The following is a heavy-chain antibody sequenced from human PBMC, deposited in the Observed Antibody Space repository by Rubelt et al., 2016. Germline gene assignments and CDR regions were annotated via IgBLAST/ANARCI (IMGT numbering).Heavy chain of an antibody. V-gene: IGHV3-30*07. CDR3: ARDRLNKAPIVGATDY. CDR2: YDGSNK. Sequence: YDGSNKYYADSVKGRFTISRDNSKNTLYLQMNSLRAEDTAVYYCARDRLNKAPIVGATDYWGQGTLVTVSS. J-gene: IGHJ4*02. D-gene: IGHD1-26*01.